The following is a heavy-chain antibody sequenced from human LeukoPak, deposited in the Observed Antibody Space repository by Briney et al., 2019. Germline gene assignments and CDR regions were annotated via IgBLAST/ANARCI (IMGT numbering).Heavy chain of an antibody. V-gene: IGHV3-7*01. CDR2: IKQDGSEK. CDR1: GFTFSSYA. Sequence: GKSLRLSCAASGFTFSSYAMHWVRQAPGKGLEWVAMIKQDGSEKYYVDSVKGRFTISRDNAENSVYLQMNSLRAGDTALYYCASLDTALLKGGYWGQGTLVTVSS. CDR3: ASLDTALLKGGY. J-gene: IGHJ4*02. D-gene: IGHD5-18*01.